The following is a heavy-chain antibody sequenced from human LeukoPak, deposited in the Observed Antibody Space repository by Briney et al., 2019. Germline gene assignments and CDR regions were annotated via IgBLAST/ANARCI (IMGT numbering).Heavy chain of an antibody. CDR3: AKVGRGDMLRGLITKGFFDY. D-gene: IGHD3-10*01. J-gene: IGHJ4*02. Sequence: GGSLRLSCAASGFTFSGYALTWVRQAPGMGLEWVSAISGSGGGTYYADSVQGRFTISRDNSRNTLYLRMNRLRAEDTAIYYCAKVGRGDMLRGLITKGFFDYWGQGTLVTVSS. V-gene: IGHV3-23*01. CDR1: GFTFSGYA. CDR2: ISGSGGGT.